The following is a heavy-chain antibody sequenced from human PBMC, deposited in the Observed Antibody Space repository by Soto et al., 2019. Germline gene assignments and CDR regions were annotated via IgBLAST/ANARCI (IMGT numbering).Heavy chain of an antibody. CDR1: GGSISSYY. CDR3: ARVKDGYYDSRGEFDY. D-gene: IGHD3-22*01. V-gene: IGHV4-59*01. CDR2: IYYSGST. Sequence: PSETLSLTCTVSGGSISSYYWSWIRQPPGKGLEWIGYIYYSGSTNYNPSLKSRVTISVDTSKNQSSLKLSSVTAADTAVYYCARVKDGYYDSRGEFDYWGQGTLVTVSS. J-gene: IGHJ4*02.